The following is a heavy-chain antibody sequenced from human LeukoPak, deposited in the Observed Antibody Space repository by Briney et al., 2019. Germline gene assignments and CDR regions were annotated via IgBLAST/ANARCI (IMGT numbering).Heavy chain of an antibody. J-gene: IGHJ4*02. Sequence: GRSLRLSCAASGFTFSSYGMHWVRQAPGKGLEWVAVIWYDGSNKYNADSVKGRFTISRDNSKNTLYLQMNSLRAEDTAVYYCARQTSSRALDYWGQGTLATVSS. CDR3: ARQTSSRALDY. CDR1: GFTFSSYG. CDR2: IWYDGSNK. V-gene: IGHV3-33*01. D-gene: IGHD6-13*01.